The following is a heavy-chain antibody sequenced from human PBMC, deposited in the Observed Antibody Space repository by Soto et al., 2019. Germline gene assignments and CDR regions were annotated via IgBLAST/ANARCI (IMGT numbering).Heavy chain of an antibody. CDR1: GGTFSSYT. D-gene: IGHD2-21*02. V-gene: IGHV1-69*02. CDR2: IIPILGIA. J-gene: IGHJ1*01. Sequence: QVQLVQSGAEVKKPGSSVKVSCKASGGTFSSYTISWVRQAPGQGLEWMGRIIPILGIANYAQKFQGRVTITADKSTSTAYMELSSLRSEDTAVYYSGVGVVTATTFAEYFQHWGQGTLVTVSS. CDR3: GVGVVTATTFAEYFQH.